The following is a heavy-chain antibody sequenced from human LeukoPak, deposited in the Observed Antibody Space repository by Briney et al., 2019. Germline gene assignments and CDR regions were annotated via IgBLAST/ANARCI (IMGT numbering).Heavy chain of an antibody. CDR3: AKVGPRYSYGPPYFDY. D-gene: IGHD5-18*01. CDR2: ISGSGGST. CDR1: GFTFSSYA. J-gene: IGHJ4*02. Sequence: GGSLRLSCAASGFTFSSYAMSWVRQAPGKGLEWVSAISGSGGSTYYADSVKGRFTISRDNSKNTLYLQMNSLRAEDTAVYYCAKVGPRYSYGPPYFDYWGQGTLVTVPS. V-gene: IGHV3-23*01.